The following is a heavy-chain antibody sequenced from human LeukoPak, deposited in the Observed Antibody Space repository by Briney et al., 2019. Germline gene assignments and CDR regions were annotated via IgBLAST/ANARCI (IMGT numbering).Heavy chain of an antibody. CDR2: IYYSGST. J-gene: IGHJ3*02. Sequence: SETLSLTCTVSGGSISSGDYYWSWIRQPPGKGLEWIGYIYYSGSTYYNPSLKSRVTISVDTSKNQFSLKLSSVTAADTAVYYCAGGGGYCSSTSCYPNAFDIWGQGAMVTVSS. CDR3: AGGGGYCSSTSCYPNAFDI. D-gene: IGHD2-2*01. CDR1: GGSISSGDYY. V-gene: IGHV4-30-4*08.